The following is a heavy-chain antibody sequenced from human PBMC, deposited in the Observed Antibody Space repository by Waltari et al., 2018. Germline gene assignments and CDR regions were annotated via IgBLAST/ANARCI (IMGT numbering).Heavy chain of an antibody. CDR1: GRGFSNYW. CDR2: IKEDGSEK. Sequence: EVQLVESGGGLAQPGGSLGLSCAALGRGFSNYWMTWVRQASGKGPEWVANIKEDGSEKYYMDSVKGRFTISRDNAKNSLYLQMNNLRVEDTAVYYCTRGGLDSSWYWRDWGQGTLGTVSS. J-gene: IGHJ4*02. CDR3: TRGGLDSSWYWRD. V-gene: IGHV3-7*01. D-gene: IGHD6-13*01.